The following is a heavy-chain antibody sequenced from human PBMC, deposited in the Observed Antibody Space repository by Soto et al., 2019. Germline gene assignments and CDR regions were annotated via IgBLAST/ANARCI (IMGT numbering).Heavy chain of an antibody. CDR2: INSDGSST. Sequence: GGSLRLSCEASGFTFSTFWMHWVRQAPGKGLVWVSRINSDGSSTNYADSVKGRVTISRDNAKNTLYLQLNSLRPEDTAVYYCARDFDYWGQGTLVTVSS. J-gene: IGHJ4*02. CDR1: GFTFSTFW. CDR3: ARDFDY. V-gene: IGHV3-74*01.